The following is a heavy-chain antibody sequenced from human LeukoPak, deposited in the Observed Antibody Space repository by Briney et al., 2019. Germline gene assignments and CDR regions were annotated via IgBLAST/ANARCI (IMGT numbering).Heavy chain of an antibody. D-gene: IGHD3-9*01. J-gene: IGHJ4*02. Sequence: GGSLRHSCVASGFNFRNYAMSWVRQAPGKGLEWVSGIGSGGDTTYYTVPVKGRVTVSRDNSKNTLYLQFNSLTAEDTAIYYCARDVRYFDTLDYWGPGTLVTVSS. CDR3: ARDVRYFDTLDY. V-gene: IGHV3-23*01. CDR2: IGSGGDTT. CDR1: GFNFRNYA.